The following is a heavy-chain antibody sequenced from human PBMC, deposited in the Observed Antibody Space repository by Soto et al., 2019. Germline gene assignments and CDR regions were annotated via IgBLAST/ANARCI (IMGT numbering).Heavy chain of an antibody. Sequence: GESLKLSCTVAGYSVCSYCMGCVRPLPGKGLEGMGIIYPGDSDTRYSPSFQGQVTISADKSISTAYLQWSSLKASDTAMYYCARTRGIAVAATYYYYGMDVWGQGTTVTVSS. J-gene: IGHJ6*02. V-gene: IGHV5-51*01. CDR1: GYSVCSYC. D-gene: IGHD6-19*01. CDR2: IYPGDSDT. CDR3: ARTRGIAVAATYYYYGMDV.